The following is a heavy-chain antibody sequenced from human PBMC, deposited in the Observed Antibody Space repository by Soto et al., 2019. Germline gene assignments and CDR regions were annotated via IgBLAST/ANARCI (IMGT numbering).Heavy chain of an antibody. Sequence: PGESLKISCAASGFTFSSYGMHWVRQAPGKGLEWVAVISYDGSNKYYADSVKGRFTISRDNSKNTLYLQMNSLRAEDTAVYYCAKDPHYYGSGSCDYWGQGTLVTVSS. CDR1: GFTFSSYG. CDR2: ISYDGSNK. CDR3: AKDPHYYGSGSCDY. V-gene: IGHV3-30*18. D-gene: IGHD3-10*01. J-gene: IGHJ4*02.